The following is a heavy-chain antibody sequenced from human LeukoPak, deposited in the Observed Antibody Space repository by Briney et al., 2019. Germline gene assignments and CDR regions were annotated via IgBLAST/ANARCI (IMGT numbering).Heavy chain of an antibody. V-gene: IGHV4-59*01. CDR2: IYYSGST. J-gene: IGHJ4*02. Sequence: SETLSLTCTVSGGSISSYYWSWIRHPPGKGLEWIGYIYYSGSTNYNPSLKSRVTISVDTSKNQFSLKLSSVTAADTAVYYCAREDYGGNASDYWGQGTLVTVSS. D-gene: IGHD4-23*01. CDR1: GGSISSYY. CDR3: AREDYGGNASDY.